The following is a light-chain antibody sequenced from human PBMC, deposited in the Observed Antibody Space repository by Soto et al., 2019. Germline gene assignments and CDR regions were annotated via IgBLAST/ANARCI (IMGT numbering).Light chain of an antibody. Sequence: SGFIQSPTTLSVSPGERATLSFKASQSVKTFLVWYQQRPGQPPRLLIHDASHRAAGIPARFSGSGFGTDFTLTISSLEPEDAAVYYCQQRSNWPPITFGQGTRLEI. V-gene: IGKV3-11*01. J-gene: IGKJ5*01. CDR2: DAS. CDR3: QQRSNWPPIT. CDR1: QSVKTF.